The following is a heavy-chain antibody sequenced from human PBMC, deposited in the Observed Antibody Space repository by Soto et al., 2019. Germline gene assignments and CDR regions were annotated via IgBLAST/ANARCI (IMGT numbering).Heavy chain of an antibody. Sequence: EVQLVESGGGLVQPGRSLRLSCAASGFTFDDYAMHWVRRVPGKGLEWVSSISWNSNIIGYADSVKGRFTISRDNAKNSLYLQMTSLRPEDTALYYCEKGGPAVFCSGGSCYFDYWGQGPWSPSPQ. D-gene: IGHD2-15*01. CDR1: GFTFDDYA. J-gene: IGHJ4*03. CDR2: ISWNSNII. CDR3: EKGGPAVFCSGGSCYFDY. V-gene: IGHV3-9*01.